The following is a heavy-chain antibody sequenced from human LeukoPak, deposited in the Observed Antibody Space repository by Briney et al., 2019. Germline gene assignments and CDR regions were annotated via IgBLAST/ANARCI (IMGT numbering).Heavy chain of an antibody. CDR3: ARDSPYSTSPMFDS. J-gene: IGHJ4*02. D-gene: IGHD6-6*01. Sequence: SETLSLICTVSGGSISSYYWSWIRQPPGKGLEWIGYVYYSGGTYYNPSLRSRVTISVDTSKSHFSLKLNSVTAADTAMYYCARDSPYSTSPMFDSWGQGTLVTVSS. V-gene: IGHV4-59*01. CDR1: GGSISSYY. CDR2: VYYSGGT.